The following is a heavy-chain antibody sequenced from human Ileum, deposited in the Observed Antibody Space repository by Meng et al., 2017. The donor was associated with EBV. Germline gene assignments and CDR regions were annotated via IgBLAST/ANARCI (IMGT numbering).Heavy chain of an antibody. CDR3: ARDLRVGGAFDY. J-gene: IGHJ4*02. D-gene: IGHD1-26*01. CDR2: VNYNGDS. Sequence: QVPLQQSGSGLVRPSETPSLTCQVSGSSVTSSGYYWSWLRQSPGKGLEWLGYVNYNGDSTYNPSLKSRVTIFIDTSKKQFYLNLTSATAADTAIYYCARDLRVGGAFDYWGQGTLVTVSS. CDR1: GSSVTSSGYY. V-gene: IGHV4-61*08.